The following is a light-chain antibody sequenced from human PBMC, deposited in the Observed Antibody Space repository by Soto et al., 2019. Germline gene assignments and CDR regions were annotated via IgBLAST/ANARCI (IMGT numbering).Light chain of an antibody. CDR1: NSNIGSNY. CDR2: TNN. Sequence: QSVLTQPPSASGTPGQRVSISCSGRNSNIGSNYVYWYQQLPGTAPKLLMYTNNQRPSGVPDRFSGSKSGTSASLAISGPRSEDEGDYYCATWDDSLSAWVFGGGTKVTVL. V-gene: IGLV1-47*02. J-gene: IGLJ3*02. CDR3: ATWDDSLSAWV.